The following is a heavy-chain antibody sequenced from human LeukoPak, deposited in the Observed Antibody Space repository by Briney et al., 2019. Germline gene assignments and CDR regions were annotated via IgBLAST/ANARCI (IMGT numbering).Heavy chain of an antibody. CDR2: IWGDENHK. CDR1: GFSFSSFV. CDR3: ARDVGSAPFDY. J-gene: IGHJ4*02. V-gene: IGHV3-33*08. D-gene: IGHD6-25*01. Sequence: PGGSLRLSCAVSGFSFSSFVMHWVRQAPGKGLEWVAVIWGDENHKYYGDSVRGRFTISRDNAKNTLYLQMDSLRVEDTAVYYCARDVGSAPFDYWGQGTLVTVSS.